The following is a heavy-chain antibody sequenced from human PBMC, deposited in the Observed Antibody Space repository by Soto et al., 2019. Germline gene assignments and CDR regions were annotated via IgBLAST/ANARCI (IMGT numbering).Heavy chain of an antibody. CDR1: GYSFTSYW. CDR2: IYPGDSDT. J-gene: IGHJ6*02. CDR3: AGIAVAGTYYYGMDV. Sequence: PGESLKISCKGSGYSFTSYWIGWVSQMPGKGLEWMGIIYPGDSDTRYSPSFQGQVTISADKSISTAYLQWSSLKASDTAMYYCAGIAVAGTYYYGMDVWGQGTTVTVSS. D-gene: IGHD6-19*01. V-gene: IGHV5-51*01.